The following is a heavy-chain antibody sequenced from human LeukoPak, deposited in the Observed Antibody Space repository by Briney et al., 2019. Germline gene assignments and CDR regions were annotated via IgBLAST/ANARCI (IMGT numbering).Heavy chain of an antibody. CDR3: AKNTVTVSGYYFDY. J-gene: IGHJ4*02. V-gene: IGHV3-23*01. CDR1: GFTFSSYA. Sequence: PGGSLRLSCAASGFTFSSYAMSWVRQAPGKGLEWVSSISASGGNTYYADSVKGRFTISRDNSKNTLYLQMSSLRAEDTAVYYCAKNTVTVSGYYFDYWGQGTLVTVSS. CDR2: ISASGGNT. D-gene: IGHD4-17*01.